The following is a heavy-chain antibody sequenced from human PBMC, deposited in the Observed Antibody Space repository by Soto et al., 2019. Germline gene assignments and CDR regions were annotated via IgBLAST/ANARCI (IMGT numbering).Heavy chain of an antibody. Sequence: SVKVSCKASGGTFSSYAISWVRQAPGQGLEWMGGIIPIFGTANYAQKFQGRVTITADKSTSTAYMELSSLRSEDTAVYYCASVRRFYYYYGMDVWGQGTTVTVSS. CDR2: IIPIFGTA. CDR3: ASVRRFYYYYGMDV. J-gene: IGHJ6*02. CDR1: GGTFSSYA. D-gene: IGHD3-3*01. V-gene: IGHV1-69*06.